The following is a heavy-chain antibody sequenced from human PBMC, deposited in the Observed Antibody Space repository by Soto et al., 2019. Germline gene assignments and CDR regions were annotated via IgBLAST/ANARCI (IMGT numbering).Heavy chain of an antibody. CDR1: GFTFSSYA. CDR2: ISGSGVST. V-gene: IGHV3-23*01. D-gene: IGHD2-2*01. CDR3: AKDRARDIVVVPAARTTYYYYGMDI. Sequence: PGGSLRLSCAASGFTFSSYAMCWVRQAPGKGLERVSAISGSGVSTYYADSVKGRFTISRDNSKNMVYLQMNSLRAEDTAVYYCAKDRARDIVVVPAARTTYYYYGMDIWGQGTTVTVSS. J-gene: IGHJ6*02.